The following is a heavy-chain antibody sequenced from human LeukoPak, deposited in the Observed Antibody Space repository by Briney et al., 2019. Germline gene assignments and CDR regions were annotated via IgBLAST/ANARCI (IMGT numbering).Heavy chain of an antibody. CDR1: GFTFSSYG. CDR2: ISYDGSNK. J-gene: IGHJ4*02. CDR3: AKKLVPYQKLGIWDHFDY. Sequence: PGGSLRLSCAASGFTFSSYGMHWVRQAPGKGLEWVAVISYDGSNKYYADSVKGRFTISRDNSKNTLYLQMNSLRAEDTAVYYCAKKLVPYQKLGIWDHFDYWGQGTLVTVSS. D-gene: IGHD7-27*01. V-gene: IGHV3-30*18.